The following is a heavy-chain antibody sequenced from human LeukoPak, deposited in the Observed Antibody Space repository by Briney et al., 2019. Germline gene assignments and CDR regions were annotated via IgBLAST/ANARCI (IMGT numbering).Heavy chain of an antibody. D-gene: IGHD7-27*01. CDR2: IYYSGST. CDR1: GGSISSYY. V-gene: IGHV4-59*01. Sequence: SETLSLTCTVSGGSISSYYWSWIRQPPGKGLEWIGYIYYSGSTNYNPSLKSRVTISVDTSKNQFSLKLSSVTAADTAVYYCARARTGEWGLLYAFDIWGQGTMVTVSS. J-gene: IGHJ3*02. CDR3: ARARTGEWGLLYAFDI.